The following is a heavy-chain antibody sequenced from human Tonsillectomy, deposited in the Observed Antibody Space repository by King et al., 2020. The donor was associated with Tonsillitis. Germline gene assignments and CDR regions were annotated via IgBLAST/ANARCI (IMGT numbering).Heavy chain of an antibody. CDR3: ARSYYDSSGSLDF. V-gene: IGHV1-46*01. CDR1: GYTFTTYF. CDR2: INPSGGNT. D-gene: IGHD3-22*01. Sequence: QLVQSGAEVKKPGASVKVSCKASGYTFTTYFMHWVRQAPGQGLEWMGIINPSGGNTNYAQNFQGRVTMTRDTSTSTVYMELSSLRSEDTAVYYCARSYYDSSGSLDFWGQGTLVTTSS. J-gene: IGHJ4*02.